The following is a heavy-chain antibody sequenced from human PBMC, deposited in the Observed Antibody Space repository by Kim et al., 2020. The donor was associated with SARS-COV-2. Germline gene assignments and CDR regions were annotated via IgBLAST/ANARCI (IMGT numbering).Heavy chain of an antibody. CDR1: GFTFSDYY. V-gene: IGHV3-11*06. CDR3: ASTANPRAYGDYEGYYYYYGMDV. CDR2: ISSSSSYT. Sequence: GGSLRLSCAASGFTFSDYYMSWIRQAPGKGLEWVSYISSSSSYTNYADSVKGRFTISRDNAKNSRYLQMNSLTAEDPAVYYCASTANPRAYGDYEGYYYYYGMDVWGQGTPVTVSS. J-gene: IGHJ6*02. D-gene: IGHD4-17*01.